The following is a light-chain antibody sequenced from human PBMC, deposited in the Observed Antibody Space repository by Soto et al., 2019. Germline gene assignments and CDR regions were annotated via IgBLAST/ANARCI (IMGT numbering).Light chain of an antibody. J-gene: IGKJ1*01. CDR3: QQYNSYSQT. V-gene: IGKV1-5*01. CDR1: QSISSW. Sequence: DIQMTQSPSTLSASLGDRATPPCRASQSISSWLAWYQQKPGKAPKLLIYDASSLESGVPSRFSGSGSGTEFTLTISSLQPDDFATYYCQQYNSYSQTLGQGTEVDIK. CDR2: DAS.